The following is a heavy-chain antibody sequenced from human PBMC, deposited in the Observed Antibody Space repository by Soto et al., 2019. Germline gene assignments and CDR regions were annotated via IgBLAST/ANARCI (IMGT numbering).Heavy chain of an antibody. CDR3: ARVSGNYHNYYYYYYGMDV. Sequence: SETLSLTCTVSGGSISSGDYYWSWIRQPPGKGLEWIGYIYYSGSTYYNPSLKSRVTISVDTSKNQFSLKLSSVTAADTAVYYCARVSGNYHNYYYYYYGMDVWGQGTTVTVSS. V-gene: IGHV4-30-4*01. CDR1: GGSISSGDYY. D-gene: IGHD1-7*01. CDR2: IYYSGST. J-gene: IGHJ6*02.